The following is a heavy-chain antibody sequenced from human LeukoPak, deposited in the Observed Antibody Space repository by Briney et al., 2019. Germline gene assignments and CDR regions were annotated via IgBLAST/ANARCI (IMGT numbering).Heavy chain of an antibody. J-gene: IGHJ4*02. CDR1: GFTFSNYW. V-gene: IGHV3-7*01. CDR3: ATDRDNSDWQKRFDS. CDR2: INQDASEI. D-gene: IGHD2-21*02. Sequence: GGSLRLSCAASGFTFSNYWMTWVRQAPGKGLEWVGNINQDASEINYVDSVRGRFTISRDNAKNSLHLQMNSLRAEDTAVYYCATDRDNSDWQKRFDSWGQGTLVTVSS.